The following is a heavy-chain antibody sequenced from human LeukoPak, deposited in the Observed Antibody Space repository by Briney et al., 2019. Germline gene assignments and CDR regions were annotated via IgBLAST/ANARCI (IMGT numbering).Heavy chain of an antibody. D-gene: IGHD2-15*01. J-gene: IGHJ5*02. CDR2: INPNGGGT. Sequence: GASVTVSCKASGYIFLGYYIHWVRQAPGQGLEWMGWINPNGGGTHYAQMFLGRVTMTRDTSISTAYMELSRLRFDDTAVYFGARGPVLVAATPQNWFDPCGQGTLVTVSS. CDR3: ARGPVLVAATPQNWFDP. V-gene: IGHV1-2*02. CDR1: GYIFLGYY.